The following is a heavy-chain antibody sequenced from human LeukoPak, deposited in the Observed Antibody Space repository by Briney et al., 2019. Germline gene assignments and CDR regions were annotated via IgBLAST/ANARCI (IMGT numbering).Heavy chain of an antibody. J-gene: IGHJ5*02. Sequence: ASVTVSCKASAYTFITYLLHWVRQAPGQGLEWMGIIDPSGGSTGYAQKFQGRVTMTRDTSTSTVYMELSSLRSEDTAVYYCARDLGLRGVTNWFDPWGQGTLVTVSS. D-gene: IGHD3-10*01. CDR2: IDPSGGST. CDR3: ARDLGLRGVTNWFDP. V-gene: IGHV1-46*01. CDR1: AYTFITYL.